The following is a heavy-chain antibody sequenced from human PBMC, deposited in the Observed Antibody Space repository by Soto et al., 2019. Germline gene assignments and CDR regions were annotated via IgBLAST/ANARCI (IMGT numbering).Heavy chain of an antibody. Sequence: EVQLVESGGGLVQPGGSLRLSCAASGFTFSSYWMSWVRQAPGKGLGWVGNLKQDGSEKNYVDFMEGRFTISRDNAENSLYLQMNSLRAEDTAVYYCARIASAGRGWDVWGQGTTVVVSS. CDR3: ARIASAGRGWDV. J-gene: IGHJ6*02. D-gene: IGHD6-13*01. V-gene: IGHV3-7*01. CDR1: GFTFSSYW. CDR2: LKQDGSEK.